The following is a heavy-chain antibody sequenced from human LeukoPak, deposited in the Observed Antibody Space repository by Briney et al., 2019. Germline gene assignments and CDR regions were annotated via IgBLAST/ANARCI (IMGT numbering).Heavy chain of an antibody. Sequence: SETLSLTCTVSGGSISSGGYYWSWVRQHPGTGLEWLGYIYYSGSTYYNPSLKSRVTISVDTSKNQFSLKLSSVTAADTAVYYRARVGSCSSTSCYDWFDPWGQGTLVTVSS. V-gene: IGHV4-31*03. D-gene: IGHD2-2*01. CDR2: IYYSGST. CDR1: GGSISSGGYY. CDR3: ARVGSCSSTSCYDWFDP. J-gene: IGHJ5*02.